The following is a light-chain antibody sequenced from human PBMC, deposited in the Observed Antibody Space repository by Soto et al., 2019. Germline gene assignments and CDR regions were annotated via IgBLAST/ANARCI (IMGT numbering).Light chain of an antibody. J-gene: IGKJ1*01. Sequence: DIQMTQSPSTVSASVGCRFTITCLASQNINTWLAWYQQKPGKAPKILILKASSLESGVPSRFSGSGSGTEFTLTISSLQPDDLATYYCQQYNNYFWAFGQGTKVDNK. V-gene: IGKV1-5*03. CDR1: QNINTW. CDR2: KAS. CDR3: QQYNNYFWA.